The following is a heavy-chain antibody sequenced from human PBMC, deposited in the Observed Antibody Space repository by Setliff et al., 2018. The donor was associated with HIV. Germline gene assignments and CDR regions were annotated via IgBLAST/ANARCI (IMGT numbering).Heavy chain of an antibody. J-gene: IGHJ5*02. Sequence: SETLSLTCAVYGGSFSGYYWSWIRQTPGKGLERIGEIDHSGGTKYNPSLKSRVTISLDTSKNQFSLRLTSVTAADTAVYYCARPHSGRGGGAYFDPWGQGILVTVSS. CDR1: GGSFSGYY. D-gene: IGHD6-19*01. CDR3: ARPHSGRGGGAYFDP. V-gene: IGHV4-34*01. CDR2: IDHSGGT.